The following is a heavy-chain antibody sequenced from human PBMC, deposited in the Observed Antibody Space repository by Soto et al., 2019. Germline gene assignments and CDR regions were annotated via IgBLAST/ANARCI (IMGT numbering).Heavy chain of an antibody. J-gene: IGHJ3*02. CDR2: IVVGSGNT. Sequence: GASVKVSCKASGFTFTSSAMQWVRQARGQRLEWIGWIVVGSGNTNYAQKFQERVTITRDMSTSTAYMELSSLRSEDTAVYYCAAVDCSGGSCYFGAFEIWGQGTMVTVSS. CDR1: GFTFTSSA. CDR3: AAVDCSGGSCYFGAFEI. V-gene: IGHV1-58*02. D-gene: IGHD2-15*01.